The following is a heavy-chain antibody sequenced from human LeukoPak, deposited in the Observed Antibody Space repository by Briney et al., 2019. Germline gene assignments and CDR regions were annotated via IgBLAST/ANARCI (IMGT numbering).Heavy chain of an antibody. D-gene: IGHD6-13*01. CDR3: ARGGSSCFDS. J-gene: IGHJ4*02. CDR2: ISSSSGTI. CDR1: GFTFSSYH. Sequence: PGGSLRLSCAASGFTFSSYHTNWVRQAPGKGLEWVSYISSSSGTIYYADSVKGRFTTSRDNAKNSLHLQMNNLRDEDTAVYYCARGGSSCFDSWGQGTLVTVSS. V-gene: IGHV3-48*02.